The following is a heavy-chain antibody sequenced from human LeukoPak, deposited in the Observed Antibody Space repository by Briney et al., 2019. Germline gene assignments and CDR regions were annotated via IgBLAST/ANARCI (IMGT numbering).Heavy chain of an antibody. CDR1: GYSISSSYY. V-gene: IGHV4-38-2*02. D-gene: IGHD2-8*02. Sequence: SETLSLTCTVSGYSISSSYYWGWIRQSPRKGLEWIGSIYHLGSTYYNPSLKSRLTISIDTSKSQFSLRLNSVTAADTAVYYCARSLYSTGPTTDWGQGTLVTVSS. CDR2: IYHLGST. CDR3: ARSLYSTGPTTD. J-gene: IGHJ4*02.